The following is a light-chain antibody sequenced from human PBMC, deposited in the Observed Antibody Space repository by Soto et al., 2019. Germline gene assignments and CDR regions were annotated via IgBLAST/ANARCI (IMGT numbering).Light chain of an antibody. J-gene: IGKJ1*01. CDR2: GTY. CDR3: QHYGISSWT. CDR1: QSVTGSY. Sequence: EIVLTQSPGTLSLSPGERATLSCRASQSVTGSYLAWYQQKPGQAPRLVIYGTYNRATGIPDRFSGSESGTDFTLTISRLEPEDFAVYYCQHYGISSWTFGQGTKVQIK. V-gene: IGKV3-20*01.